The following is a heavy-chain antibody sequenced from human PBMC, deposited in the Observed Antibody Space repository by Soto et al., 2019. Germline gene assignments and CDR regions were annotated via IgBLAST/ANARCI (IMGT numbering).Heavy chain of an antibody. CDR2: INHSGST. J-gene: IGHJ3*02. V-gene: IGHV4-34*01. D-gene: IGHD4-17*01. Sequence: SETLSLTCAVYGGSFSGYYWSWIRQPPGKGLEWIGEINHSGSTNYNPSLKSRVTISVDTSKNQFCLRLSSVTAADTAVYYCARTYGDYEDAFDIWGQGTMVTVS. CDR1: GGSFSGYY. CDR3: ARTYGDYEDAFDI.